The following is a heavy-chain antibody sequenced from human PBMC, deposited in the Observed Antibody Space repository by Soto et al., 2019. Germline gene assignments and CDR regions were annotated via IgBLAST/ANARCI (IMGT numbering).Heavy chain of an antibody. D-gene: IGHD6-25*01. V-gene: IGHV3-11*01. J-gene: IGHJ6*02. CDR2: ISGSGNSI. Sequence: QVQLVESGGGLVKPGGSLRLSCEASGFTFSNYYMSWIRQAPGKGLEWVSYISGSGNSISYADSVQGRCTISRDNAKNALELHTNILSVDDTAVYYCARDRRGGAYYCCGIDVWGQGSTVNVSS. CDR3: ARDRRGGAYYCCGIDV. CDR1: GFTFSNYY.